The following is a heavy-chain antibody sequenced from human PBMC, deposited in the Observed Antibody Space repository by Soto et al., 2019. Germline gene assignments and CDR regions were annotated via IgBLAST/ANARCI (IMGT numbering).Heavy chain of an antibody. CDR2: KSYDGSNK. J-gene: IGHJ4*02. D-gene: IGHD6-13*01. CDR1: GFTFSAYG. CDR3: AKDLVRSSWFEASLDY. Sequence: GGSLRLSCAASGFTFSAYGMHWVRQAPGKGLEWVAVKSYDGSNKYYADSVKGRFTISRDNSKNTLYLQMNSLRAEDTAVYYCAKDLVRSSWFEASLDYWGQGTLVTVSS. V-gene: IGHV3-30*18.